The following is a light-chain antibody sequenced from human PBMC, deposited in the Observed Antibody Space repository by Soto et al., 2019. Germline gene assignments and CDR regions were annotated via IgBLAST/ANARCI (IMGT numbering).Light chain of an antibody. CDR3: QQYHNWPLT. V-gene: IGKV3-11*01. CDR1: ESVNNY. J-gene: IGKJ4*01. Sequence: EVVLTQSPATLSLSPGERATLSCRASESVNNYLAWYQQKPGQAPRLLIYDASNRATGIPARFSGSGSGTDFTLTISSLEPEDFAVYYCQQYHNWPLTFGGGTKVEIK. CDR2: DAS.